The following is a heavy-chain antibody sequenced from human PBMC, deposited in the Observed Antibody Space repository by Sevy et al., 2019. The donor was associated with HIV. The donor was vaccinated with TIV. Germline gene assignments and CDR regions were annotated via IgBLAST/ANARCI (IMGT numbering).Heavy chain of an antibody. V-gene: IGHV3-23*01. J-gene: IGHJ4*02. D-gene: IGHD6-6*01. CDR2: ISGSGGST. CDR1: GFTFSSYA. CDR3: AKDSFERYSSSSRSFDY. Sequence: GGSLRLSCAASGFTFSSYAMSWVRQAAGKGLEWVSAISGSGGSTYYADSVKGRFTISRDNSKNTLYLQMNSLRADDTAVYYCAKDSFERYSSSSRSFDYWGQGSLVTVSS.